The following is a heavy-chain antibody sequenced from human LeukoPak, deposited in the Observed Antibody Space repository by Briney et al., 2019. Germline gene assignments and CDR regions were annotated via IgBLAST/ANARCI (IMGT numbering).Heavy chain of an antibody. D-gene: IGHD2-15*01. J-gene: IGHJ4*02. CDR1: GFIFSNYA. V-gene: IGHV3-23*01. Sequence: GGSLRLSCSASGFIFSNYAMIWVRQAPGKGLEWVSAIGGSGSYTNYADSVKGRFTISRDNSKNTLYLQMNSLGAEDTAVYYCARDECGSCLSGGDYWGQGTLVTVSS. CDR3: ARDECGSCLSGGDY. CDR2: IGGSGSYT.